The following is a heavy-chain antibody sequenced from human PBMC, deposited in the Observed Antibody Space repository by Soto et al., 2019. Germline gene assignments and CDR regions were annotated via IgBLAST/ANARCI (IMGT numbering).Heavy chain of an antibody. Sequence: GGSLRRSCAASGFTFSSYTMHWVRQAPGKGLEWVSSISTSSTYRYIADSVTGRFTISRDNAQNSLYLQMTSLRAEDTAVYYCARDGSGAAANPYFDYWGQGTLVTVSS. CDR2: ISTSSTYR. V-gene: IGHV3-21*04. CDR3: ARDGSGAAANPYFDY. CDR1: GFTFSSYT. J-gene: IGHJ4*02. D-gene: IGHD2-2*01.